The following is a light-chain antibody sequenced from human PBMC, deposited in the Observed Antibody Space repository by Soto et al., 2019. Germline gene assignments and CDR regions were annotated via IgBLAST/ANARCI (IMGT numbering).Light chain of an antibody. J-gene: IGKJ1*01. CDR1: QTISSW. Sequence: DIQMTQSPSTLSGSVGDRVTITCRASQTISSWLAWYQQKPGKVPKLLIYKASTLKSGVPSRFSGSGSGTEFTLTISSLQPGDSATYYCQPYNSYSRTFGQGTKVDIK. CDR3: QPYNSYSRT. CDR2: KAS. V-gene: IGKV1-5*03.